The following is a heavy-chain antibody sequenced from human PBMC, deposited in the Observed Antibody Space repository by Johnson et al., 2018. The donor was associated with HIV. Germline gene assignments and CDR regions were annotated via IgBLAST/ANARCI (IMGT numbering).Heavy chain of an antibody. Sequence: QVQLVESGGGVVQPGRSLRLSCAASGFTFSSYAMHWVRQAPGKGLEWVAVISYDGSNKYYADSVKGRFTISRDNSKNTLYLQMNSLRAEDTAVYYCARSRWGGDALDIWGQGTMVTVSS. V-gene: IGHV3-30-3*01. CDR3: ARSRWGGDALDI. CDR2: ISYDGSNK. CDR1: GFTFSSYA. D-gene: IGHD7-27*01. J-gene: IGHJ3*02.